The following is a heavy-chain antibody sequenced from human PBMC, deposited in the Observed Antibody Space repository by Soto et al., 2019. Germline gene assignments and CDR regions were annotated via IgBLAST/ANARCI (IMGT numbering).Heavy chain of an antibody. D-gene: IGHD6-6*01. CDR2: INSDGSST. CDR1: GFTFSSYW. J-gene: IGHJ6*02. CDR3: TRSGSSPYYYGMDV. V-gene: IGHV3-74*01. Sequence: EVQLVESGGGLVQPGGSLRLSCAASGFTFSSYWMHWVRQAPGKGLVWVSRINSDGSSTHYADSVKGRFTISRDNARNTLFLQMDTLRAEDTAVYYCTRSGSSPYYYGMDVWGQGTTVTVSS.